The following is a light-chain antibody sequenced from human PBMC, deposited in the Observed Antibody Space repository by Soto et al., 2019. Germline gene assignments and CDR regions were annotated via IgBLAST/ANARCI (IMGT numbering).Light chain of an antibody. J-gene: IGLJ2*01. CDR1: SSDIGTYNY. CDR2: EVT. Sequence: QSALTQPASVSGSPGQSITISCTGTSSDIGTYNYVSWYQQLPGKVPKLMIYEVTNRPSGISNRFSGSKSGNTASLTISGLQAEDEADYYCSSYTSSSTFVIFGGGTKLTVL. CDR3: SSYTSSSTFVI. V-gene: IGLV2-14*01.